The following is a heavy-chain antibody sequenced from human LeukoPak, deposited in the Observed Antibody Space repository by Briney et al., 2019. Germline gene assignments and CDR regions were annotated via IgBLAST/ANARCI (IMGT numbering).Heavy chain of an antibody. Sequence: ASVKVSCKASGYTFTGYYIHWARQAPGQGLEWMGWINPNSGGTNYAQRVQGRVTMARDTSISTASMELTSLKSDDTAVYSCARSPYVIGSPRFDPWGQGTLVTVSS. J-gene: IGHJ5*02. CDR2: INPNSGGT. CDR1: GYTFTGYY. D-gene: IGHD3-10*02. V-gene: IGHV1-2*02. CDR3: ARSPYVIGSPRFDP.